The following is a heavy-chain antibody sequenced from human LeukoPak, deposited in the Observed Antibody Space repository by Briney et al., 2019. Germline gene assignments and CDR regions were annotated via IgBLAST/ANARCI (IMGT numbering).Heavy chain of an antibody. D-gene: IGHD5-18*01. CDR1: GYTFTGYY. CDR3: ASVPGYSYGVDAFDI. V-gene: IGHV1-2*06. J-gene: IGHJ3*02. Sequence: ASVKVSCKASGYTFTGYYMHWVRQAPGQGLEWMGRINPNSGGTNYAQKLQGRVTMTTDTSTSTAYMELRSLRSDDTAVYYCASVPGYSYGVDAFDIWGQGTMVTVSS. CDR2: INPNSGGT.